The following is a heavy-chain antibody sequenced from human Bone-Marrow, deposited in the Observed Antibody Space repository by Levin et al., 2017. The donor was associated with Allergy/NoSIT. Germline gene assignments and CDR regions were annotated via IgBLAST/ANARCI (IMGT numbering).Heavy chain of an antibody. V-gene: IGHV3-15*01. J-gene: IGHJ3*02. CDR1: GFTFNTAW. Sequence: GGSLRLSCAGSGFTFNTAWISWVRQAPGKGLEWVGRSKGKNDGGTTHYAAPVKGRFTISRDDSKNTLYLQMNSLKTEDTALYYCTVQGTTGTADDAFDIWGQGTMVTVSS. CDR3: TVQGTTGTADDAFDI. CDR2: SKGKNDGGTT. D-gene: IGHD1-1*01.